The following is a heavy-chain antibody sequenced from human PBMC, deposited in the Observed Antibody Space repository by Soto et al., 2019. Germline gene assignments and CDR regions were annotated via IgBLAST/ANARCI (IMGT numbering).Heavy chain of an antibody. Sequence: SETLSLTCTVSGGSISSSSYYWGWIRQPPGKGLEWIGSIYYSASTYYNPSLKSRVTISVDTSKNQFSLKLSSVTAADTAVYYCAREIAARVYYRSSWPYMDVWGKGTTVTVSS. CDR2: IYYSAST. CDR3: AREIAARVYYRSSWPYMDV. J-gene: IGHJ6*03. CDR1: GGSISSSSYY. V-gene: IGHV4-39*02. D-gene: IGHD6-13*01.